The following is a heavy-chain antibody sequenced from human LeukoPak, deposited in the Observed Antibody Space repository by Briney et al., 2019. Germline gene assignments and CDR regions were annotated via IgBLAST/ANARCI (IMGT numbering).Heavy chain of an antibody. CDR3: ARDRGSSWYVDY. CDR1: GYTFTGYY. CDR2: INPSSGGT. Sequence: GASVKVSCKAPGYTFTGYYMHWVRQAPGQGLEWMGWINPSSGGTEYAQKFQGRVTMTGDTSISTAYMGLSRLRSDDTAVYYCARDRGSSWYVDYWGQGTLVTVSS. V-gene: IGHV1-2*02. J-gene: IGHJ4*02. D-gene: IGHD6-13*01.